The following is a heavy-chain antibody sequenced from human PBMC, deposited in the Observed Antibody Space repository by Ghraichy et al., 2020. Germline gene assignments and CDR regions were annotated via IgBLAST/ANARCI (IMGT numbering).Heavy chain of an antibody. Sequence: ASVKVSCKASGYTFTGYYMHWVRQAPGQGLEWMGWINPNSGGTNYAQKFQGRVTMTRDTSISTAYMELSRLRSDDTAVYYCARDFWSGYYPFDYWGQGTLVTVSS. CDR2: INPNSGGT. D-gene: IGHD3-3*01. V-gene: IGHV1-2*02. CDR3: ARDFWSGYYPFDY. CDR1: GYTFTGYY. J-gene: IGHJ4*02.